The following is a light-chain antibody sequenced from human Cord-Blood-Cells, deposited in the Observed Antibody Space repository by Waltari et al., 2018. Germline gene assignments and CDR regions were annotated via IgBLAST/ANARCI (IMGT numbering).Light chain of an antibody. CDR1: SSAVGGYNY. J-gene: IGLJ2*01. CDR3: SSYAGSV. CDR2: EVS. Sequence: QSALTQPPSASGSPGQSVTIPCTGTSSAVGGYNYVSWYQQHPGKAPKLMIYEVSKRPSGVPDRFSGSKSGNTASLTVSGLQAEDEADYYCSSYAGSVFGGGTKLTVL. V-gene: IGLV2-8*01.